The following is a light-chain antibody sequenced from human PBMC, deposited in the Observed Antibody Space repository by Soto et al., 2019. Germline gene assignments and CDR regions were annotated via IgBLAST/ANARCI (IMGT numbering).Light chain of an antibody. CDR1: QTVSSNY. Sequence: EIVLTQSPGTLSLSPGERATLSCRASQTVSSNYLAWYQQKPGQAPRLLIYGASSRATGIPDRFSGSGSGTDFTLTISSLQSQDFAVYYCQQYNKWFRTFGQGTKVDIK. CDR2: GAS. CDR3: QQYNKWFRT. J-gene: IGKJ1*01. V-gene: IGKV3-20*01.